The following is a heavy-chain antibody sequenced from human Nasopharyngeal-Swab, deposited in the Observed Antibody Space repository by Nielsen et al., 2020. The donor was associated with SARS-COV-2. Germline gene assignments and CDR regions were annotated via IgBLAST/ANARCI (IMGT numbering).Heavy chain of an antibody. V-gene: IGHV3-74*01. CDR1: GFTFFSYW. CDR3: ARGPSLGWFDP. J-gene: IGHJ5*02. Sequence: GESLKISCAASGFTFFSYWMHWVRQAPGKGLEWVSFIYSDGTTTTYADSVKGRFTISDDDATNTLFLQMNILRADDTGVYYCARGPSLGWFDPWGQGTLVTVSS. CDR2: IYSDGTTT.